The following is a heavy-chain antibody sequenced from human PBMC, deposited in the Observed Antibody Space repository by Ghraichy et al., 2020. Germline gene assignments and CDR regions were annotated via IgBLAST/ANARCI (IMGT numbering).Heavy chain of an antibody. D-gene: IGHD1-26*01. Sequence: GESLRLSCAASGFTFNNYAMTWVRQAPGKGLEWVALISGSAFSTSYADSVKGRFTISRDNSKNTLHLQMTGLRADDTAVYYCATTGAVGGTTKTYYFDYWGQGTQVTVSS. V-gene: IGHV3-23*01. CDR2: ISGSAFST. CDR3: ATTGAVGGTTKTYYFDY. J-gene: IGHJ4*02. CDR1: GFTFNNYA.